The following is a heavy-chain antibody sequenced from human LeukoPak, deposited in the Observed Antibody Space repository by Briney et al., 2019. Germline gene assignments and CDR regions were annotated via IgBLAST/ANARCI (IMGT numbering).Heavy chain of an antibody. CDR1: GGSISSYY. Sequence: SETLSLTCTVSGGSISSYYWSWIRQPPGKGLEWIGYIYYSGSTYYNPSLKSRVTISVDTSKNQFSLKLSSVTAADTAVYYCAREVGGYYYNYMDVWGKGTTVTVSS. J-gene: IGHJ6*03. CDR2: IYYSGST. V-gene: IGHV4-59*12. D-gene: IGHD3-22*01. CDR3: AREVGGYYYNYMDV.